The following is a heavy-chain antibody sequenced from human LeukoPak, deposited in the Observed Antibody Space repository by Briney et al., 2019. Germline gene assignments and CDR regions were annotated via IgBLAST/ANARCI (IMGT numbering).Heavy chain of an antibody. CDR3: AKGRQQLVRLDWFDP. CDR2: ISWNSGSI. J-gene: IGHJ5*02. CDR1: GFTFDDYA. V-gene: IGHV3-9*01. Sequence: GWSLRLSCAPSGFTFDDYAMHWVRQAPAKGLEWVSGISWNSGSIGYADSVKGRLTISRDNAKNSLYLQMNSLRAEDTALYYCAKGRQQLVRLDWFDPWGEGTLVTVPS. D-gene: IGHD6-13*01.